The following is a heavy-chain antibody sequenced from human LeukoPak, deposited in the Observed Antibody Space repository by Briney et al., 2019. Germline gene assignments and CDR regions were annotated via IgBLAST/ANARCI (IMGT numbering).Heavy chain of an antibody. CDR1: GGSFSGYY. CDR2: INHSGST. V-gene: IGHV4-34*01. J-gene: IGHJ3*02. CDR3: ARDKGLPQAFDI. Sequence: SETLSLTCAVYGGSFSGYYWSWIRQPPGKGLEWIGEINHSGSTNYNPSLKSRVTISVDTSKNQFSLKLTSVTAADTAVYYCARDKGLPQAFDIWGQGTMVTVSS. D-gene: IGHD5/OR15-5a*01.